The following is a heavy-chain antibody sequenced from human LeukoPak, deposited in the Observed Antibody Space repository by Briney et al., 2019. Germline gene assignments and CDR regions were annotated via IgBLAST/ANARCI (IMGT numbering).Heavy chain of an antibody. J-gene: IGHJ4*02. V-gene: IGHV3-30*18. CDR3: AKDLCPRYGSCGFDY. CDR1: GFTFSSYG. CDR2: ISYDGSNK. D-gene: IGHD3-10*01. Sequence: GGSLRLSCAASGFTFSSYGMHWVRQAPGKGLEWVAVISYDGSNKHYADSVKGRFTISRDNSKNTLYLQMNSLRAEDTAVYYCAKDLCPRYGSCGFDYWGQGTLVTVSS.